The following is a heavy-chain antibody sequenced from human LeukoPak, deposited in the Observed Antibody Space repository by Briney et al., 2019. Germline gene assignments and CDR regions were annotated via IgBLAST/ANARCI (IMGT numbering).Heavy chain of an antibody. V-gene: IGHV3-7*03. CDR3: ARDRSYYDYVWGSYRYTDFYYFDY. J-gene: IGHJ4*02. CDR2: IKQDGSEK. CDR1: GFTFSSYW. Sequence: GGSLRLSCAASGFTFSSYWMSWVRQAPGKGLEWVANIKQDGSEKYYVDSVKGRFTISRDNAKNSLYLQMNSLGAEDTAVYYCARDRSYYDYVWGSYRYTDFYYFDYWGQGTLVTVSS. D-gene: IGHD3-16*02.